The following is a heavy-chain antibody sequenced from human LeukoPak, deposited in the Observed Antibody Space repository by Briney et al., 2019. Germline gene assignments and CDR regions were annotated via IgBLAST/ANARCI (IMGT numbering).Heavy chain of an antibody. J-gene: IGHJ3*02. CDR2: IYYSGST. V-gene: IGHV4-59*12. D-gene: IGHD3-3*01. CDR3: ARLWRVKNGVFWSGYLPTVAFDI. Sequence: SETLSLTCTVSGGSISSYYWSWIRQPPGKGLEWIGYIYYSGSTNYNPSLKSRVTISVDTSKNQFSLKLSSATAADTAVYYCARLWRVKNGVFWSGYLPTVAFDIWGQGTMVTVSS. CDR1: GGSISSYY.